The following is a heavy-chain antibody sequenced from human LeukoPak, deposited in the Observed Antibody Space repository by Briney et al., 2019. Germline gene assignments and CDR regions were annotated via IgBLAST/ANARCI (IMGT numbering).Heavy chain of an antibody. Sequence: KPSGTLSLTCTVSGGSISSYYWSWIRQPPGKGLEWIGYIYYSGSTNYNPSLKSRVTISVDTSKNQFSLKLSSVTAADTAVYYCARAKGDYVWGSYRPYYFDYWGQGTLVTVSS. CDR1: GGSISSYY. D-gene: IGHD3-16*02. V-gene: IGHV4-59*01. CDR3: ARAKGDYVWGSYRPYYFDY. J-gene: IGHJ4*02. CDR2: IYYSGST.